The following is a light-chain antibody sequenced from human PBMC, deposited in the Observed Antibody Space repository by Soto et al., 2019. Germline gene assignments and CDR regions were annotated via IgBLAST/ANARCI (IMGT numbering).Light chain of an antibody. V-gene: IGKV3-20*01. Sequence: EIVLTQSPGTLSLSPWERATLSCRASQSVSSSLAWYQHKPGQAPRLLIYGASSRATGIPDRFSGSGSGTDFTLTISRLEPEDFAVYYCQQYGFSPPLTFGGGTKVDIK. CDR3: QQYGFSPPLT. CDR1: QSVSSS. J-gene: IGKJ4*01. CDR2: GAS.